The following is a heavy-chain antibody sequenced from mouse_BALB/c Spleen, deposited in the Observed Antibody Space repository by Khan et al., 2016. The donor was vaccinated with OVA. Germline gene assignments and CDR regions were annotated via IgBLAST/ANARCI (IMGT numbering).Heavy chain of an antibody. D-gene: IGHD2-1*01. CDR2: ISSSGST. CDR1: DYSITSDYA. J-gene: IGHJ4*01. Sequence: EVQLQESGPGLVKPSQSLSLTCTVTDYSITSDYAWNWIRQFPGNKLEWMGYISSSGSTNYNPALKSRISITRDTSKNQFFLQLNSVTTEDTATYDFARDGTRYNYAMDYWGQGTSVTVSA. CDR3: ARDGTRYNYAMDY. V-gene: IGHV3-2*02.